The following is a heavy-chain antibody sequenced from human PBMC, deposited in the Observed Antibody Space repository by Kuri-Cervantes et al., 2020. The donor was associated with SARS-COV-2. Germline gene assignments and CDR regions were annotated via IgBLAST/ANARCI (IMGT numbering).Heavy chain of an antibody. CDR1: GYTFISYG. D-gene: IGHD1-26*01. J-gene: IGHJ4*02. CDR2: INPKSGGT. Sequence: ASVKVSCKASGYTFISYGITWVRQAPGQGLEWVGWINPKSGGTKYAQKFQGRVTMTRDTSIATAYMELTRLRPDDTAVYYCARDMDALVGATLDYWGQGTLVTVSS. V-gene: IGHV1-2*02. CDR3: ARDMDALVGATLDY.